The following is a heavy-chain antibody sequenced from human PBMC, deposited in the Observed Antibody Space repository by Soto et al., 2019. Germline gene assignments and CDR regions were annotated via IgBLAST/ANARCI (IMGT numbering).Heavy chain of an antibody. J-gene: IGHJ1*01. V-gene: IGHV3-74*01. CDR2: ISTDASST. CDR3: ARLPNKSPQN. Sequence: EVQLVESGGGLVQPGGSLRLSCAASGLNFSSYWMHWFLQAPGKGLGWVSSISTDASSTSYAEPVKGRFTISRDNAKNTLYLKMHSVRAEDTAVYYCARLPNKSPQNWGQGTLVIVSP. CDR1: GLNFSSYW.